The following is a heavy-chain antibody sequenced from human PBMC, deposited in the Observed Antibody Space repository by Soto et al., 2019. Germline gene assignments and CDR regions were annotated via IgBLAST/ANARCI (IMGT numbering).Heavy chain of an antibody. V-gene: IGHV3-30*18. CDR1: GFTFRNYG. CDR2: ISYDGSNT. CDR3: AKGDLDTSMAMAFDY. J-gene: IGHJ4*02. Sequence: QVQLVESGGGVVQPGRSQRLSCAASGFTFRNYGLHWVRQAQGKGLDGVAVISYDGSNTYYTDSVKGRFTISRENFQNTLYLQMDSLRTDDTAVYYCAKGDLDTSMAMAFDYWGQGTLVTVSS. D-gene: IGHD5-18*01.